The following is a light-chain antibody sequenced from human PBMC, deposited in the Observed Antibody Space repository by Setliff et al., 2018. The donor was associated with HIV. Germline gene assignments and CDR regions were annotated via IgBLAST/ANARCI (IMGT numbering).Light chain of an antibody. CDR3: TSYISSSTL. V-gene: IGLV2-14*01. J-gene: IGLJ2*01. Sequence: QSALTQPASVSGSPGQPITISCTGTSSDIGGYNYVAWYQQHPGKAPKLMIYDVSKRPAGIPNRFSGSKSGNTASLTISGLQAEDEADYYCTSYISSSTLFGGGTQLTVL. CDR1: SSDIGGYNY. CDR2: DVS.